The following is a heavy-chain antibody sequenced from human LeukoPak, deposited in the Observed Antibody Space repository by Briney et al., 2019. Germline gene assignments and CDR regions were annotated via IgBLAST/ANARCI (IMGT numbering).Heavy chain of an antibody. CDR2: ISSSGSTI. D-gene: IGHD6-13*01. CDR3: ARASSSWYIPYYYYYMDV. Sequence: PGGSLRLSCAASGFTFSDYYMNWIRQAPGKGLEWVSYISSSGSTIYYADSVKGRFTISRDNAKNSLYLQMNSLRAEDTAVYYCARASSSWYIPYYYYYMDVWGKGTTVTISS. V-gene: IGHV3-11*04. CDR1: GFTFSDYY. J-gene: IGHJ6*03.